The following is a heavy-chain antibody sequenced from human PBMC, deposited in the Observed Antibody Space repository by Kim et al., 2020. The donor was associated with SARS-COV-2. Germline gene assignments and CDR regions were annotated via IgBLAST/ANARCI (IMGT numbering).Heavy chain of an antibody. CDR2: T. CDR3: ARRTEAGGYFDF. V-gene: IGHV4-39*01. Sequence: TYYNPSLKSRVTLSVDTSRNQFSLNLASVTAADAAVYYCARRTEAGGYFDFWGQGSPDTVAS. J-gene: IGHJ4*02. D-gene: IGHD2-15*01.